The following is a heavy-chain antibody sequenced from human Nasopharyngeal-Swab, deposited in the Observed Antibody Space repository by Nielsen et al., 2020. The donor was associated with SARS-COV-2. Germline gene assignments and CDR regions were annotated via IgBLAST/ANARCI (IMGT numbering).Heavy chain of an antibody. CDR3: ARYVDYDILTGYYYYGMDV. J-gene: IGHJ6*02. V-gene: IGHV1-3*01. CDR2: INAGNGNT. Sequence: ASVKVSCKASGYTFTSYAMHWVRQAPGQRLEWMGWINAGNGNTKDSQKFQGRVTITRDTSASTAYMELSSLRSEDTAVYYCARYVDYDILTGYYYYGMDVWGQGTTVTVSS. CDR1: GYTFTSYA. D-gene: IGHD3-9*01.